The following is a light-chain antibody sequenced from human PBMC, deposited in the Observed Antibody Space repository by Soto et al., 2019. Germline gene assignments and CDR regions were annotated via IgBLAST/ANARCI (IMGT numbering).Light chain of an antibody. V-gene: IGKV4-1*01. CDR1: ETVLYSSNNKSY. J-gene: IGKJ4*01. Sequence: DIVMTQSPDSLAVSLGERATINCKSTETVLYSSNNKSYLAWYQQKPGQPPKLLIYWASTRESGVPDRFSGSGSGTDFTLTISSLQAEDVAVYYCQQYYVSYLNCGGGTKVDIK. CDR2: WAS. CDR3: QQYYVSYLN.